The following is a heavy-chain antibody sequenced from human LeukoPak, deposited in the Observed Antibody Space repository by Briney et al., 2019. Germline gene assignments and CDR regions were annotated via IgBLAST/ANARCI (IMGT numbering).Heavy chain of an antibody. V-gene: IGHV1-2*02. CDR2: INPDSGGT. J-gene: IGHJ4*02. CDR3: ARTLTLVDSSGYYLRY. CDR1: GYTFTGYY. D-gene: IGHD3-22*01. Sequence: ASVKVSCKASGYTFTGYYLHWVRQAPGQGLEWMGWINPDSGGTYFAQKFQGRVTMTRDTSISTAYMELSRLRSDDTAVYYCARTLTLVDSSGYYLRYGGQGPLVTVSS.